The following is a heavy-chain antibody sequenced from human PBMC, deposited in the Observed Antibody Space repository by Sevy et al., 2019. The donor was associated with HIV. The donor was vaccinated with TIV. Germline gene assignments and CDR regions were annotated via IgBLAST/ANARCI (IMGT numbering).Heavy chain of an antibody. CDR2: IGSSNSYI. Sequence: GGSLRLSCAASGFSFSSYSVSWVRHAPGEGLEWVASIGSSNSYIYYADSVKGRFTISRDNAKNSLFLHMNTLRAEDTAVYYCARTYSSSWYILYYFEYWGQGTPVTVSS. CDR3: ARTYSSSWYILYYFEY. J-gene: IGHJ4*02. D-gene: IGHD6-13*01. CDR1: GFSFSSYS. V-gene: IGHV3-21*01.